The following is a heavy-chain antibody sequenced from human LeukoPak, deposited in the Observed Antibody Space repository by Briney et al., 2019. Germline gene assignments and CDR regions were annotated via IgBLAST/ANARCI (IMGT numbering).Heavy chain of an antibody. D-gene: IGHD6-13*01. CDR3: AILPGYSSGWYEVNY. CDR2: IWYDGSNK. V-gene: IGHV3-33*01. J-gene: IGHJ4*02. Sequence: VXXAPGXXXXWVAVIWYDGSNKYYADSVKGRFTISRDNSRNTLYLQMNSPRAEDTAVYYCAILPGYSSGWYEVNYWGQGTLVTVSS.